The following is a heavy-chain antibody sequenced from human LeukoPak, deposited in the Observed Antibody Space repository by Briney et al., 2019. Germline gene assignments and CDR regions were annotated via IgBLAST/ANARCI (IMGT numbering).Heavy chain of an antibody. V-gene: IGHV3-30*03. CDR2: ISYDGSNK. Sequence: GGSLRLSCAASGFTFSSYGMHWVRQAPGKGLEWVAVISYDGSNKYYADSVKGRFTISRDNSKNTLYLQMNSLRAEDTAVYYCARGTRYSFDYWGQGTLVTVSS. J-gene: IGHJ4*02. CDR1: GFTFSSYG. CDR3: ARGTRYSFDY. D-gene: IGHD3/OR15-3a*01.